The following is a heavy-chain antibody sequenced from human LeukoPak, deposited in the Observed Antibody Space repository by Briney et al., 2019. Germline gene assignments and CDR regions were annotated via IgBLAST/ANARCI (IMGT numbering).Heavy chain of an antibody. D-gene: IGHD3-16*02. CDR1: GFTFSDYY. Sequence: GGSLRLSCAASGFTFSDYYMSWISQAPGKGLEWVSYISSSGSTIYYADSVKGRFTISRDNAKNSLYLQMNSLRAEDTAVYYCARVLRYDYVWGSYREFDYWGQGTLVTVSS. V-gene: IGHV3-11*04. J-gene: IGHJ4*02. CDR3: ARVLRYDYVWGSYREFDY. CDR2: ISSSGSTI.